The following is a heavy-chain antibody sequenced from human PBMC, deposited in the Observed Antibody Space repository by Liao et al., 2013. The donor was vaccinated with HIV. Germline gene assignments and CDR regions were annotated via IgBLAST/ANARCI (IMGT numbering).Heavy chain of an antibody. CDR3: ARDWDRAGIIVGTFDY. J-gene: IGHJ4*02. Sequence: QVQLQESGPGLVKPSQTLSLTCSVSGGSIRGGSYYWNWIRQPAGKGLEWIGRIESDGGTNYSPSLKSRLSLSIDTSKNQFSLKLKSVTAADTALYFCARDWDRAGIIVGTFDYWGLGVRVTVSS. CDR1: GGSIRGGSYY. CDR2: IESDGGT. D-gene: IGHD2-21*01. V-gene: IGHV4-61*02.